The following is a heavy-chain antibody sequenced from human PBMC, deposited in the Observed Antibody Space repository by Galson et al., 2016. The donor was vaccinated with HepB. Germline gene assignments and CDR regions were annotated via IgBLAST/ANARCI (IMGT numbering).Heavy chain of an antibody. V-gene: IGHV5-51*01. J-gene: IGHJ5*02. CDR1: GDTFGGPW. D-gene: IGHD1-14*01. CDR2: IYPGDSDT. Sequence: QSGAEVKKPGESLKISCKDSGDTFGGPWIAWVRQMPEKGLEWMGIIYPGDSDTKYNPSFQAHSTNSTDKSTRTAYLQWNSLKASDTAIYYCARAPGTNHRFDTWGEGTQVTVSS. CDR3: ARAPGTNHRFDT.